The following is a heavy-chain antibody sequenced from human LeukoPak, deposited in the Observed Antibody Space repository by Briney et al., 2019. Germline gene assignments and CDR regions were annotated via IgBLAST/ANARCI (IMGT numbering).Heavy chain of an antibody. CDR2: IWSDGSNR. J-gene: IGHJ4*02. CDR1: GFTFSHYG. V-gene: IGHV3-33*06. Sequence: RGSLRLSCATSGFTFSHYGMHWVRQAPGKGLEWVAVIWSDGSNRYYGDPVKGRFIISRDNFQRTVYLQMNSLRAEDTAVYYCAKDAQRGFDYSNSLKNWGQGTLVSVSS. D-gene: IGHD4-11*01. CDR3: AKDAQRGFDYSNSLKN.